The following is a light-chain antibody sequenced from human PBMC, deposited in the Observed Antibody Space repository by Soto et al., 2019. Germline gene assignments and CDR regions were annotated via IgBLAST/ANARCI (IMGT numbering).Light chain of an antibody. V-gene: IGKV3-20*01. J-gene: IGKJ5*01. CDR3: QQYGNSPLIT. CDR1: QTVSSNY. Sequence: EIVLTQSPGTLSLSPGEGATLSCRASQTVSSNYLAWYQQKPGQAPRLLIYGASSRASGIPDRFSGSGSARDFTHTISRLQPEDFAVYYCQQYGNSPLITFGQGTRLEIK. CDR2: GAS.